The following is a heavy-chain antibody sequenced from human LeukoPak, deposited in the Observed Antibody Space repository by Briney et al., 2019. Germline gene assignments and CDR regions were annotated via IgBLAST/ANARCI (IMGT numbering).Heavy chain of an antibody. CDR3: AREYRGFDY. D-gene: IGHD3-10*01. V-gene: IGHV3-7*01. CDR2: IKQDGSEK. Sequence: GGSLRLSCAASGFIFSDYYMTWIRQAPGKGLEWVANIKQDGSEKYYVDSVKGRFTISRDNAKNSLYLQMNSLRAEDTAVYYCAREYRGFDYWGQGTLVTVSS. J-gene: IGHJ4*02. CDR1: GFIFSDYY.